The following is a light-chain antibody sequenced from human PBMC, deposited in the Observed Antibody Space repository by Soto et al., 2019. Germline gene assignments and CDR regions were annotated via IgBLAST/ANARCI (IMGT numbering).Light chain of an antibody. V-gene: IGKV3-15*01. CDR1: QSVSSY. J-gene: IGKJ2*01. CDR3: QQYNNWDT. CDR2: GAS. Sequence: EIVLTQSPATLSLSPGERATLSCRASQSVSSYLAWYQQKPGQAPRLLIYGASTRATGIPARFSGSGSGTEFTLTISSLQSEDFAVYYCQQYNNWDTFGQGTKLEIK.